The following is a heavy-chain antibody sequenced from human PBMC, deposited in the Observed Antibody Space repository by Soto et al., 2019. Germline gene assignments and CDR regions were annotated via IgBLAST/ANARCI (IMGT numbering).Heavy chain of an antibody. CDR3: ARGGSSYGSVDAFDI. CDR1: GYTFTSYA. V-gene: IGHV1-3*01. J-gene: IGHJ3*02. CDR2: INAGNGNT. D-gene: IGHD3-10*01. Sequence: ASVKVSCKASGYTFTSYAMHWVRQAPGQRLEWMGWINAGNGNTKYSQKFQGRVTITRDTSASTAYMELSSLRSEDTAVYYCARGGSSYGSVDAFDIWGQGTMVTVSS.